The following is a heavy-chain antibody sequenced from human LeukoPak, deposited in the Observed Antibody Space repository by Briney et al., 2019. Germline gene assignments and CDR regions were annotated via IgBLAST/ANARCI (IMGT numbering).Heavy chain of an antibody. CDR3: ARHLKIRSIAAVGY. V-gene: IGHV4-39*01. CDR2: IFYSGNT. CDR1: GGSISSSSNY. J-gene: IGHJ4*02. Sequence: SETLPLTCTVSGGSISSSSNYWGWIRQPPGKGLEWIGSIFYSGNTYYNSSLKSRVTISVDTSKNQFSLKLSSVTAVDTAVYYCARHLKIRSIAAVGYWGQGILVTVSS. D-gene: IGHD6-13*01.